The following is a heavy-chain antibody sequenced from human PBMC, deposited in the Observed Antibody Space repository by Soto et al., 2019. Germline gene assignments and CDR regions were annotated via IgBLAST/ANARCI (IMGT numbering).Heavy chain of an antibody. D-gene: IGHD2-2*01. CDR1: GGSISSSSYY. J-gene: IGHJ6*02. CDR2: ISYSGST. V-gene: IGHV4-39*01. Sequence: KTSETLSLTCTVSGGSISSSSYYWGWIRQPPGKGLEWIGSISYSGSTYYNPSLKSRVTMSVDTSKNQFSLKLSSVTAADTAVYYCARLHGYCISTSCYGYYGMDVWGQGTTVT. CDR3: ARLHGYCISTSCYGYYGMDV.